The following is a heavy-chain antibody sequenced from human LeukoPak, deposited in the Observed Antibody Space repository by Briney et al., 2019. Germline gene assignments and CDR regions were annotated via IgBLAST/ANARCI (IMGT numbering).Heavy chain of an antibody. CDR2: ISYDGSNK. D-gene: IGHD3-22*01. V-gene: IGHV3-30*01. CDR1: GFTFSSYA. Sequence: GGSLRLSCAASGFTFSSYAIHWVRQAPGKGLEWVAVISYDGSNKYYADSVKGRFTISRDNSKNTLYLQMNSLRAEDTAVYYCARAHYDSSGYYFDYWGQGTLVTVSS. J-gene: IGHJ4*02. CDR3: ARAHYDSSGYYFDY.